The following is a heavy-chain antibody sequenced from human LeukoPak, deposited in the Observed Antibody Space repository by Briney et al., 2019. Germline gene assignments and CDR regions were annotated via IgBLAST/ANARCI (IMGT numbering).Heavy chain of an antibody. CDR3: VRDNSGSCDY. D-gene: IGHD3-10*01. V-gene: IGHV1-69*04. CDR2: IIPILGIA. Sequence: ASVKVSCKASGGTFSSYAISWVRQAPGQGLEWMGRIIPILGIANYAQKFQGRVTITADKSTSTAYVELSSLRSEDTAVYYCVRDNSGSCDYWGQGTLVTVSS. J-gene: IGHJ4*02. CDR1: GGTFSSYA.